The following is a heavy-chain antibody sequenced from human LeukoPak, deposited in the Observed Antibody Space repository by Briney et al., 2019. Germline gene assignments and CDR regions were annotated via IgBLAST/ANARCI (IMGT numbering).Heavy chain of an antibody. V-gene: IGHV3-23*01. D-gene: IGHD3-3*01. CDR3: AKDGGGTIFGMVIIVHYMDV. CDR2: ITSGDST. Sequence: PGGSLRLSCAASGFTFSDYAMNWVRQAPGKGLELVSTITSGDSTYYADSVKGRFTISRDNSKNTLYLQMNSPRAEDTALYYCAKDGGGTIFGMVIIVHYMDVWGKGTTVTVSS. CDR1: GFTFSDYA. J-gene: IGHJ6*03.